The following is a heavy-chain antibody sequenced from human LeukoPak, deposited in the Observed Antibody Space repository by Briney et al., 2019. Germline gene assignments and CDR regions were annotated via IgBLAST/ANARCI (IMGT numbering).Heavy chain of an antibody. CDR1: GGSISSYY. Sequence: SETLSLTCTVSGGSISSYYWSWIRQPPGKGLEWIGYIYYSGSTNYNPSLKSRVTISVDTSKNQFSLKLSSVTAADTAVYYCARLLGTVTTRGTGKYYFDYWGQGTLVTVSS. CDR3: ARLLGTVTTRGTGKYYFDY. V-gene: IGHV4-59*08. CDR2: IYYSGST. D-gene: IGHD4-17*01. J-gene: IGHJ4*02.